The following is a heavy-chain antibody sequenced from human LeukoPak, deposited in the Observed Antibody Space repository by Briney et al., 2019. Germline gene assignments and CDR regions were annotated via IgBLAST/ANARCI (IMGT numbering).Heavy chain of an antibody. CDR2: INYSGST. CDR1: GHPLSSYY. D-gene: IGHD3-10*01. J-gene: IGHJ5*02. V-gene: IGHV4-59*01. Sequence: SETLSLTCTVSGHPLSSYYWSWIRQPPGKGLEWIGYINYSGSTNYNPSLKCRVTISVDTSKNHFSLKLGSVTAADTAVYYCARSPSMVRGVISRFDPWGQGTLVTVSS. CDR3: ARSPSMVRGVISRFDP.